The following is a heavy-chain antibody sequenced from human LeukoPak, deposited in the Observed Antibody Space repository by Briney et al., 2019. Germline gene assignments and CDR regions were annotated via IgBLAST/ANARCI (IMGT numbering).Heavy chain of an antibody. V-gene: IGHV3-7*03. J-gene: IGHJ4*02. CDR1: RFTFSSYW. D-gene: IGHD3-22*01. CDR3: ARNFGGGDSSGPYS. CDR2: IKEDGSVR. Sequence: GGSLRLSCAASRFTFSSYWMSWVRQAPGKGLEWVASIKEDGSVRHYVDSVKGRFTISRDNAKNSLYLQMNSLRAEDTALYYCARNFGGGDSSGPYSWGQGTQVTVSS.